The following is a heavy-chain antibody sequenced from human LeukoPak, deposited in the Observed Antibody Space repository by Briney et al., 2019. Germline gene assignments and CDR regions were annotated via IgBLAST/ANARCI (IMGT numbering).Heavy chain of an antibody. V-gene: IGHV4-4*07. Sequence: PSETLSLTCTVSGGSISSYYWSWIRQPAGKGLEWIGRIYTSGSTNYNPSLKSRVTMSVDTSKNQFSLKLSSVTAADTAVYYCARVSAAAGTPWWFDPWGQGTLVTVSS. CDR1: GGSISSYY. CDR3: ARVSAAAGTPWWFDP. D-gene: IGHD6-13*01. CDR2: IYTSGST. J-gene: IGHJ5*02.